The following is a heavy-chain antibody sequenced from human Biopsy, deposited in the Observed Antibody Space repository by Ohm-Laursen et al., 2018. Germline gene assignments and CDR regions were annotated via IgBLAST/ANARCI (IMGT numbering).Heavy chain of an antibody. V-gene: IGHV3-7*01. CDR3: VRDGAGSYHDY. CDR2: IKQDGSED. D-gene: IGHD3-10*01. Sequence: SLRLSCSASGFTFSSSWMTWVRQAPGKGLEWVAMIKQDGSEDYYVDSVKGRFTISRDNAQKSLDLQLNSLRAEDTAVYYCVRDGAGSYHDYWGQGTLVTVSS. CDR1: GFTFSSSW. J-gene: IGHJ4*02.